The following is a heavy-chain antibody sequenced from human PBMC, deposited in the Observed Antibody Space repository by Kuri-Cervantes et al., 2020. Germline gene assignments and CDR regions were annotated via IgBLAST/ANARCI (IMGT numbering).Heavy chain of an antibody. CDR1: GFTFSSYA. J-gene: IGHJ6*03. V-gene: IGHV3-30-3*01. Sequence: GGSLRLSCAASGFTFSSYAMHWVRQAPGKGLEWVAVISYDGSNKYYADSVKGRFTISRDNSKNTLYLQMNSLRAEDTAVYYCARVTRYYYYMDVWGKGTTVTVSS. CDR2: ISYDGSNK. D-gene: IGHD2-15*01. CDR3: ARVTRYYYYMDV.